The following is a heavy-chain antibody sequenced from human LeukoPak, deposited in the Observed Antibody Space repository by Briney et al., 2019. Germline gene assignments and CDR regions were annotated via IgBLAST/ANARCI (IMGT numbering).Heavy chain of an antibody. J-gene: IGHJ4*02. CDR1: GFTFSDYY. V-gene: IGHV3-11*01. D-gene: IGHD3-10*01. CDR3: ARDKEITMVRGVVDY. CDR2: ISSSGSTI. Sequence: GGSLRLSCAASGFTFSDYYMSWIRQAPGKGLEWVSYISSSGSTIYYADSVKGRFTISRDNAKNSLYLQMNSLRAEDTAVYYCARDKEITMVRGVVDYWGQGTLVTVSS.